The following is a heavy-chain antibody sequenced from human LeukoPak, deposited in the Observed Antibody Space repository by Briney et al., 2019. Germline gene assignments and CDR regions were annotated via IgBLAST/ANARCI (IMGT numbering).Heavy chain of an antibody. Sequence: KPSETLSLTCTVSGGSINSSSYYWGWIRQPPGKGLEWIGSIFYSGNTYDNPSLKSRVTISVDTSKNQFSLKLSSVTAADTAVYYCARGGSQFGELKFRRRNWFDPWGQGTLVTVSS. CDR3: ARGGSQFGELKFRRRNWFDP. D-gene: IGHD3-10*01. V-gene: IGHV4-39*01. J-gene: IGHJ5*02. CDR2: IFYSGNT. CDR1: GGSINSSSYY.